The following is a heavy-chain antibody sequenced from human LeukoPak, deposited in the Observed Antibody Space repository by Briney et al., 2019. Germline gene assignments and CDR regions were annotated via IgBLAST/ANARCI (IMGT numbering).Heavy chain of an antibody. CDR3: ARDLNWDNV. Sequence: GGSLRLSCAASGITFSNYWMTWVRQAPGKGLECVANISPDGSEKYYVDSVKGRFTISRDNAKNSLYLQMNSLRAEHTAVYYCARDLNWDNVWGQGTLVTVSS. CDR1: GITFSNYW. CDR2: ISPDGSEK. D-gene: IGHD7-27*01. J-gene: IGHJ4*02. V-gene: IGHV3-7*01.